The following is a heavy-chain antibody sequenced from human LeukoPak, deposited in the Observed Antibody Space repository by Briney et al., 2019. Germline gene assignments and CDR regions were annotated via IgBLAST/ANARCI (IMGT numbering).Heavy chain of an antibody. V-gene: IGHV3-30*02. CDR1: GFTFSSYG. CDR3: AKDRAVTMVLGVGPDL. Sequence: PGGSLRLSCAASGFTFSSYGMHWVRQARGKGLEWVAYMRYDGSNKYYADSVKGRFTISRDNSKNTLYLQMNSLRAEDTAVYYCAKDRAVTMVLGVGPDLWDRGTLVTVSS. CDR2: MRYDGSNK. J-gene: IGHJ2*01. D-gene: IGHD3-10*01.